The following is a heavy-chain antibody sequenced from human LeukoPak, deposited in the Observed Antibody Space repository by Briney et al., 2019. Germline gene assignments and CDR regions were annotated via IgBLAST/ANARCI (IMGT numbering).Heavy chain of an antibody. V-gene: IGHV3-21*01. CDR3: ARDRDIAARLDY. Sequence: PGGSLRLSCAASGFTFSSYGMNWVRQAPGKGLEWVSSISSSSSYIYYADSVKGRFTISRDNAKNSLYLQMNSLRAEDTAVYYCARDRDIAARLDYWGQGTLVTVSS. CDR1: GFTFSSYG. J-gene: IGHJ4*02. CDR2: ISSSSSYI. D-gene: IGHD6-6*01.